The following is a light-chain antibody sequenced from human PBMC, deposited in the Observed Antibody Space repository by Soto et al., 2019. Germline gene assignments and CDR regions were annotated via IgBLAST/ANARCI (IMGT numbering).Light chain of an antibody. CDR3: APSDDRLNGYV. V-gene: IGLV1-44*01. CDR2: TND. J-gene: IGLJ1*01. CDR1: SPNIGSNI. Sequence: QPVLTQPPSASGTPGQRVTISCSGSSPNIGSNIVNCYQQLPGTAPKLLIYTNDQRPSGVPDRFSGSKSGTSASLAISGLQSEDESDYDCAPSDDRLNGYVFGPGTKLTVL.